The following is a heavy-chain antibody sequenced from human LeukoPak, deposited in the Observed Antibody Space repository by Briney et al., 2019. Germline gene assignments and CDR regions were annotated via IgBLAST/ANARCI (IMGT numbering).Heavy chain of an antibody. D-gene: IGHD2-2*01. CDR3: ARGVSLGYCSSTSCYGFDY. CDR1: GGTFCSYA. CDR2: IIPIFGTA. J-gene: IGHJ4*02. V-gene: IGHV1-69*01. Sequence: SAKVSCKASGGTFCSYAISWVRQAPGQGLEWMGGIIPIFGTANYAQKFQGRVTITADESTSTAYMELSSLRSEDTAVYYCARGVSLGYCSSTSCYGFDYWGQGTLVTVSS.